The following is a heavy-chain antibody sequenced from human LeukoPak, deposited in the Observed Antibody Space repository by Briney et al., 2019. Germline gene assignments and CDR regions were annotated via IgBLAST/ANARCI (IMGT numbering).Heavy chain of an antibody. V-gene: IGHV3-15*01. CDR3: VGRPWNFDY. D-gene: IGHD1-1*01. Sequence: GGSLTLSCAASGFTFSHAWVSWVRQCPGKGLEWVGRTKSKNDGETRDYAAPVKGRFTISRDESKAEVYLHMTSLKAEDTAVYYCVGRPWNFDYWGQGTLVTVSS. J-gene: IGHJ4*02. CDR2: TKSKNDGETR. CDR1: GFTFSHAW.